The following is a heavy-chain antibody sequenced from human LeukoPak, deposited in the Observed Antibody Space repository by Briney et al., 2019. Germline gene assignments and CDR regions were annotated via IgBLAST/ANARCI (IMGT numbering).Heavy chain of an antibody. CDR3: ARRDSNSWTNWFDP. CDR1: GGSISSSSYD. J-gene: IGHJ5*02. D-gene: IGHD6-13*01. V-gene: IGHV4-39*01. CDR2: IYYSGST. Sequence: SETLSLTCIVSGGSISSSSYDWGWIRQPPGKGLEWIGSIYYSGSTYYNPSLKSRVTISVDTSKNQLSLKLSSVTAADTAVYYCARRDSNSWTNWFDPWGQGTLVTVSS.